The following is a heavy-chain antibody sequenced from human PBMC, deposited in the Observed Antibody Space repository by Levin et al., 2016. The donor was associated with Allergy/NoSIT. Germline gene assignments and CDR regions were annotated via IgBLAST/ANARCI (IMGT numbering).Heavy chain of an antibody. D-gene: IGHD2-2*01. CDR2: ISSSSSYI. CDR3: ASYCSSTSCSHLGRDY. Sequence: WIRQPPGKGLEWVSSISSSSSYIYYADSVKGRFTISRDNAKNSLYLQMNSLRAEDTAVYYCASYCSSTSCSHLGRDYWGQGTLVTVSS. V-gene: IGHV3-21*01. J-gene: IGHJ4*02.